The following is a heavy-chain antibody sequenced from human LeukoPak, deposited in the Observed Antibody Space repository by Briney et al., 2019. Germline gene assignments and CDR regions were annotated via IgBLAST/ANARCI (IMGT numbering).Heavy chain of an antibody. CDR1: GFPLSTYW. Sequence: GGSLRLSCEASGFPLSTYWLSWVRQAPGEGLEWVANIKQDGSANWYADSVKGRFTVSRDNARNSVYLEMNSLRAEDTAIYYCARGRYSTGWYPDYFDYWGQGTLVTVSS. J-gene: IGHJ4*02. D-gene: IGHD6-19*01. V-gene: IGHV3-7*04. CDR3: ARGRYSTGWYPDYFDY. CDR2: IKQDGSAN.